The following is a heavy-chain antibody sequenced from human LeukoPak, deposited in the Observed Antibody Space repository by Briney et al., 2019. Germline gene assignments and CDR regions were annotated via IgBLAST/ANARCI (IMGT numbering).Heavy chain of an antibody. V-gene: IGHV3-7*01. Sequence: PGGSLRLSCAASGFTFSSHWMTWVRLAPGKGLEWVALIKQGGNTKHYVGSVKGRFTISRDDAQNTLYLQMNSLRDDDTAVYYCVRGPSFGDFVDYLDSWGQGTRVTVSS. J-gene: IGHJ4*02. CDR3: VRGPSFGDFVDYLDS. CDR1: GFTFSSHW. CDR2: IKQGGNTK. D-gene: IGHD4-17*01.